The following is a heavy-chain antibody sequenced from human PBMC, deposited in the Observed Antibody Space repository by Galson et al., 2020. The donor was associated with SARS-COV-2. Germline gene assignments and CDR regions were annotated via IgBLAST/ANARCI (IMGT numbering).Heavy chain of an antibody. CDR3: ARIAGVPAAMRDYYCGMDV. V-gene: IGHV2-26*01. CDR2: IFSNDKK. Sequence: KMSGPTLVKPTETPTLTCTVSGFSLTNARMGVSWIRQPPGKALEWLAHIFSNDKKTYSTSLKSRHTISKDTFKSQVVLTMTNMDPVDTATDYCARIAGVPAAMRDYYCGMDVWGQGTTVTVSS. CDR1: GFSLTNARMG. J-gene: IGHJ6*02. D-gene: IGHD2-2*01.